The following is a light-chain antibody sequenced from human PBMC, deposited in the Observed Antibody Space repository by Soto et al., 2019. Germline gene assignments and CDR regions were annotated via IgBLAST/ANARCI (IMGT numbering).Light chain of an antibody. J-gene: IGLJ1*01. CDR3: YSYTDSSTRV. Sequence: QSALTQPASVSGSLGQSITISCTGTSSDVGGYNYVSWYQQHPGKAPKLMIYVVNYRPSGVSNRFSGSKSGNTASLTISGLQADDEADYYCYSYTDSSTRVFGTGTKLTVL. V-gene: IGLV2-14*01. CDR2: VVN. CDR1: SSDVGGYNY.